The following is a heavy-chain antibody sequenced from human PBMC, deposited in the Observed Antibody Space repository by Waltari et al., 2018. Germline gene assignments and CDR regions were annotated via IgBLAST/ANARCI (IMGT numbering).Heavy chain of an antibody. CDR2: IYPGDADT. CDR3: ARQYSSSWYENAFDI. Sequence: EVQLVQSGAEVKKPGESLKISCKGSGYSFTSYWIGWVRQMPGKGLEWMGSIYPGDADTSYSASFQGKVTISADKAISTAYLQWSSLKASDTAMYYCARQYSSSWYENAFDIWGQGTMVTVSS. CDR1: GYSFTSYW. J-gene: IGHJ3*02. V-gene: IGHV5-51*01. D-gene: IGHD6-13*01.